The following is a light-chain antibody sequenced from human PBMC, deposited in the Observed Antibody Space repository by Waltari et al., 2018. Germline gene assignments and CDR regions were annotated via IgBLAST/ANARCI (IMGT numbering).Light chain of an antibody. CDR2: KAS. Sequence: DIQMTQSPSTLSASVGDRVTITCRASQSISTWLAWYQQKPGKAPKLLIYKASSFESGVPSRFSGSGSGTEFTLTISSLQPEDFATYYCQQYNSYWTFGQGTKVEIK. CDR3: QQYNSYWT. CDR1: QSISTW. V-gene: IGKV1-5*03. J-gene: IGKJ1*01.